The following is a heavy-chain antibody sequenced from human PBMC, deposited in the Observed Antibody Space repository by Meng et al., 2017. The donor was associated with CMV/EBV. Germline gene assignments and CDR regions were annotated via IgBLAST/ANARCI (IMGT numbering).Heavy chain of an antibody. J-gene: IGHJ4*02. CDR3: AKDRVSQFDY. D-gene: IGHD4-11*01. CDR1: GFTFSSYG. Sequence: GESLKISCAASGFTFSSYGMHWVRQAPGKGLEWVAFIRYDGSNKYYADSVKGRFTISRDNSKNTLYLQMNSLRAEDTAVYYCAKDRVSQFDYWGQGTLVTVPQ. CDR2: IRYDGSNK. V-gene: IGHV3-30*02.